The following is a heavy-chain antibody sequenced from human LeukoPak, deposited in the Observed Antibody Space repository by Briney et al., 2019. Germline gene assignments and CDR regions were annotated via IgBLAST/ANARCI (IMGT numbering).Heavy chain of an antibody. V-gene: IGHV3-7*01. D-gene: IGHD6-19*01. CDR1: GLTFSSYW. CDR2: IKQDGSEK. J-gene: IGHJ4*02. Sequence: GGSLRLSCAASGLTFSSYWMSWARQAPGKGLEWVANIKQDGSEKYYVDSVKGRFTISRDNAKNSLYLQMNSLRAEDTAVYYCARAQWLVLDYWGQGTLVTVSS. CDR3: ARAQWLVLDY.